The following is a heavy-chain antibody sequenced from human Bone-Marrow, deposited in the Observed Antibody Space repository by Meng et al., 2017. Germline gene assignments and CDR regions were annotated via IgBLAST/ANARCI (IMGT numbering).Heavy chain of an antibody. V-gene: IGHV3-53*01. CDR1: GFTVSSNY. CDR3: ARVHASVGATPDY. J-gene: IGHJ4*02. Sequence: GESLKISCAASGFTVSSNYMSWVRQAPGKGLEWVSVIYSGGSTYYADSVKGRFTISRDNSKNTLYLQMNSLRAEDTAVYYCARVHASVGATPDYWGQGTLVTVSS. D-gene: IGHD1-26*01. CDR2: IYSGGST.